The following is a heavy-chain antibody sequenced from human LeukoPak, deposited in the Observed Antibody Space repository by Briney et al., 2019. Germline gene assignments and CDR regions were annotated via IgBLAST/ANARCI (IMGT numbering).Heavy chain of an antibody. CDR1: GGSISSYY. V-gene: IGHV4-59*01. CDR2: IYYSGST. J-gene: IGHJ3*02. D-gene: IGHD6-13*01. CDR3: ARPVLYSSSWYVGAFAI. Sequence: SETVSLTCTVSGGSISSYYWSWIRQPPGKGLEWIGYIYYSGSTNYNPSLKSRVTISVDTSKNQFSLKLSSVTAADTAVYYCARPVLYSSSWYVGAFAIWGQGTMVTASS.